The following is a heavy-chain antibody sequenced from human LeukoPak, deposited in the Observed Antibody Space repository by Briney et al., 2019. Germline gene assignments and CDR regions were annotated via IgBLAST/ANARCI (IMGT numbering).Heavy chain of an antibody. CDR1: GFRFSSNR. V-gene: IGHV3-7*04. CDR3: TRVGYIDEGIDY. Sequence: GGSLTLPCVASGFRFSSNRMSWVRHAPGKGLEWVANIKQDGSKKSYEDSVKGRFTFSRDNAKNSLYLQMNSLRAEDTAIYYCTRVGYIDEGIDYWGQGTLVTVSS. D-gene: IGHD5-24*01. J-gene: IGHJ4*02. CDR2: IKQDGSKK.